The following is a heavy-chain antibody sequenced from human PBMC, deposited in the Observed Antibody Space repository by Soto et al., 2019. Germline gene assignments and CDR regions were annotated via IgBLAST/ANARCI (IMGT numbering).Heavy chain of an antibody. Sequence: ASVEVSCKASGYTFTDYAIHWVRQAPGQRLEWMGWINAGNGNTKYSQKFQGRVTITRDTSASTAYMELSSLRSEDTAVYYCARAVAVPADFDYWGPGTLVTVS. CDR2: INAGNGNT. V-gene: IGHV1-3*01. CDR3: ARAVAVPADFDY. J-gene: IGHJ4*02. CDR1: GYTFTDYA. D-gene: IGHD6-19*01.